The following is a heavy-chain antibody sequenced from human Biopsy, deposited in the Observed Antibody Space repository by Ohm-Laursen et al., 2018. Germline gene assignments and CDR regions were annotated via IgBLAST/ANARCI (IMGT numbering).Heavy chain of an antibody. CDR2: ISYNERI. V-gene: IGHV4-31*02. J-gene: IGHJ2*01. D-gene: IGHD3-9*01. CDR3: VREPKTGTAEAWYFDL. Sequence: SQTLSLTCGVSGASVKTSGYFWAWIRQRPGKGLEWIGYISYNERIHYNPSLTSRLAISFDTSNNRISLQLRSVSVADTAVYYCVREPKTGTAEAWYFDLWGRGSPVTVPS. CDR1: GASVKTSGYF.